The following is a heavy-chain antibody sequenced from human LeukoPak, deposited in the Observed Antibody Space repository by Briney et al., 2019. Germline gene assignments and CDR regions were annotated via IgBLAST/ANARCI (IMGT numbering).Heavy chain of an antibody. D-gene: IGHD6-13*01. CDR2: INHSGST. CDR3: ARGRYLTTGGGAAAGFLDY. J-gene: IGHJ4*02. V-gene: IGHV4-34*01. Sequence: SETLSLTCGVSGGSFSGYYWNWIRQPPGKGLEWIGEINHSGSTNYNPSLKSRITISVDTSQKQFSLRLSSVTAADTAVYYCARGRYLTTGGGAAAGFLDYWGQGTLVTVSS. CDR1: GGSFSGYY.